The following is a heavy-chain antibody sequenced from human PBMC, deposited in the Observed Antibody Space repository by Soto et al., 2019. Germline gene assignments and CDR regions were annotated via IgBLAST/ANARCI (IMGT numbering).Heavy chain of an antibody. CDR2: IYYSGST. Sequence: PSETLSLTCTVSGGSISSSSYYWGWIRQPPGKGLEWIGSIYYSGSTYYNPSLKSRVTISVDTSKNQFSLKLSSVTAADTAVYYCARHKRGFMTTGSAKYYYYYYMDVWGKGTTVTVSS. CDR1: GGSISSSSYY. V-gene: IGHV4-39*01. J-gene: IGHJ6*03. D-gene: IGHD4-4*01. CDR3: ARHKRGFMTTGSAKYYYYYYMDV.